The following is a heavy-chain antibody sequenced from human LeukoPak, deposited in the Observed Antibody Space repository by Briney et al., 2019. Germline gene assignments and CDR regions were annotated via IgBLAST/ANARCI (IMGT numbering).Heavy chain of an antibody. V-gene: IGHV3-11*01. J-gene: IGHJ5*02. D-gene: IGHD6-19*01. CDR2: ITMSGSVI. CDR3: ARGGWSRGWFDP. Sequence: GGSLRLSCAASGFKFRDYYMSWIRQAPGKGLEWIAYITMSGSVIQYSSSVKGRFTTSRDNARNSLYLQMNSLRADDTAVYYCARGGWSRGWFDPWGQGTLVTVSS. CDR1: GFKFRDYY.